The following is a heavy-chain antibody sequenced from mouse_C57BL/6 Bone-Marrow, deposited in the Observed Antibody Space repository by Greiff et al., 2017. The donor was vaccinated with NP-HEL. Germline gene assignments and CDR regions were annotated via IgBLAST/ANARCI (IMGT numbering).Heavy chain of an antibody. V-gene: IGHV1-76*01. D-gene: IGHD2-3*01. Sequence: VQGVESGAELVRPGASVKLSCKASGYTFTDYYINWVKQRPGQGLEWIARIYPGSGNTYYNEKFKGKATLTAEKSSSTAYMQLSSLTSEDSAVYFCARWLLPYYFDYWGQGTTLTVSS. CDR2: IYPGSGNT. J-gene: IGHJ2*01. CDR1: GYTFTDYY. CDR3: ARWLLPYYFDY.